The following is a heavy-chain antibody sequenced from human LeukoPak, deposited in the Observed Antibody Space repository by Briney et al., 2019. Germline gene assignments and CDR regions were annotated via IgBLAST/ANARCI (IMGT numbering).Heavy chain of an antibody. V-gene: IGHV1-18*01. J-gene: IGHJ4*02. CDR1: GLSYG. CDR2: IGAYYGNT. D-gene: IGHD3-10*01. Sequence: GASVKVTCKATGLSYGMSWVREAPGQGLEWMGWIGAYYGNTNYAQKLQGRVTMTTDTSTSSDYTDRRSLRSDDTAVYYCARDSSGTWNDYWRQGTLVTVSS. CDR3: ARDSSGTWNDY.